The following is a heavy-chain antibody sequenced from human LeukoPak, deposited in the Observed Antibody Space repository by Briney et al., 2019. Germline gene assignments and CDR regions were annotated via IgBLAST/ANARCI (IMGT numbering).Heavy chain of an antibody. D-gene: IGHD3-10*01. V-gene: IGHV1-69*13. CDR3: ARGGSVTSVTSFDY. J-gene: IGHJ4*02. CDR1: GGTFSSYA. Sequence: SVKVSCKASGGTFSSYAISWVRQAPGQGVEWMGGIIPIFGTANYAQKFQGRVTITADESTSTAYMELSSLRSEDTAVYYCARGGSVTSVTSFDYWGQGTLVTVSS. CDR2: IIPIFGTA.